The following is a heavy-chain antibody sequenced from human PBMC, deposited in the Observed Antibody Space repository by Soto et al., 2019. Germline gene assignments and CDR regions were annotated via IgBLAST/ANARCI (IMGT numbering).Heavy chain of an antibody. J-gene: IGHJ5*02. CDR3: ARGGPYRTTINWFDP. D-gene: IGHD1-26*01. V-gene: IGHV1-69*13. Sequence: SVKVSCKASGGTFSSYAISWVRQAPGQGLEWMGGIIPIFGTANYAQKFQGRVTITADESTSTAYMELSSLRSEDTAVYYCARGGPYRTTINWFDPWGQGTLVTVSS. CDR2: IIPIFGTA. CDR1: GGTFSSYA.